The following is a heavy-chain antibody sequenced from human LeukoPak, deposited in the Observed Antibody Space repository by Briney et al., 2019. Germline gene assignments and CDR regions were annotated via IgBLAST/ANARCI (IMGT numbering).Heavy chain of an antibody. CDR2: ICHDVRGT. D-gene: IGHD6-25*01. CDR3: VRDAGSDTRDWYFDL. V-gene: IGHV3-74*01. Sequence: GGSLRLSCAASGFTLTTNCMHWVRQAPGKGLVWVSRICHDVRGTGYAVSVEGRFTTSSDNAKNTLYLQMSSLRAEDSALYYCVRDAGSDTRDWYFDLWGRGTLVAVSS. J-gene: IGHJ2*01. CDR1: GFTLTTNC.